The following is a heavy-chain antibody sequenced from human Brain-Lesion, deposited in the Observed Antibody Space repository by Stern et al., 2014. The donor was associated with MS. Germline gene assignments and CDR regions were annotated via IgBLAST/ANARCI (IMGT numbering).Heavy chain of an antibody. V-gene: IGHV2-5*02. Sequence: EESGPALVPPTQTLTLTCTFSGFSLSTDGVGVGWVRQPPGQALESLALIYWDNDKRYSPSLRSRLTITKDTARNQVVLTMTNMDPVDTATYYCAHRRPHYASWDNGDFDYWGQGALVTVSS. CDR3: AHRRPHYASWDNGDFDY. D-gene: IGHD3-3*01. CDR2: IYWDNDK. CDR1: GFSLSTDGVG. J-gene: IGHJ4*02.